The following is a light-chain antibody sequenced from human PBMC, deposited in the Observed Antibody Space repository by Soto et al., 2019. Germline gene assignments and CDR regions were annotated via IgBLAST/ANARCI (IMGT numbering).Light chain of an antibody. CDR2: EVS. CDR1: SSDVGGYNY. CDR3: SSYVGRNNLYV. J-gene: IGLJ1*01. V-gene: IGLV2-8*01. Sequence: QSVLTQPPSASGSPGQSVTISCTGTSSDVGGYNYVSWYQQHPGKAPKLIIYEVSKRPSGVPDRFSGSKSGNTASLTVSGLQAEDEADYYCSSYVGRNNLYVFGTGTKLTVL.